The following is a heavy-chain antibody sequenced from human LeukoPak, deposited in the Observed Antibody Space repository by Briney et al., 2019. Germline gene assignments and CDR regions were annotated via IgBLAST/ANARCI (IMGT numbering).Heavy chain of an antibody. CDR1: GGSISSYY. J-gene: IGHJ6*03. D-gene: IGHD3-3*01. V-gene: IGHV4-4*07. CDR3: ARDSPPITIFGVVMAPYYYYYMDV. CDR2: IYTSGST. Sequence: PSETLSLTCTVSGGSISSYYWSWIRQPAGKGLEWIGRIYTSGSTNYNPSLKSRVTMSVDTSKNQFSLKLSSVTAADTAVYYCARDSPPITIFGVVMAPYYYYYMDVWGKGTTVTVSS.